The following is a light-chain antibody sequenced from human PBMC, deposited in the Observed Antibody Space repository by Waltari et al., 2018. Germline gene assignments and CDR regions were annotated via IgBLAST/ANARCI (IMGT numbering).Light chain of an antibody. CDR2: KIS. CDR3: MQGTHWPPYT. CDR1: QSLVYSDGNTY. J-gene: IGKJ2*01. V-gene: IGKV2-30*01. Sequence: DVVLTQSPLSLPVTLGQPASISCRSSQSLVYSDGNTYLTWFQQRPGQSPRRLIYKISNRDSGVPDRFSGSGSGTDFTLKISRVEAGDVGVYYCMQGTHWPPYTFGQGTKLEIK.